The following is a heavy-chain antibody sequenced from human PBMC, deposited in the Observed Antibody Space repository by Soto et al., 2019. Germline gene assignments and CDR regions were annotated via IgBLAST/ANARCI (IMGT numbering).Heavy chain of an antibody. Sequence: QVQLVESGGGVVQPGRSLRLSCAASGFTFSSYGMHWVRQAPGKGLEWVAVISYDGSNKYYADSVKGRFTISRDNSKNPLYLQMNSLRAEDTAVYYCAKDRSSPLYYDFWSGYPDYWGQGTLVTVSS. J-gene: IGHJ4*02. CDR2: ISYDGSNK. CDR1: GFTFSSYG. V-gene: IGHV3-30*18. CDR3: AKDRSSPLYYDFWSGYPDY. D-gene: IGHD3-3*01.